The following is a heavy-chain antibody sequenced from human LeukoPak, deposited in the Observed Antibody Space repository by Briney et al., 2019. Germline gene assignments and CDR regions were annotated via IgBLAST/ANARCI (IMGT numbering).Heavy chain of an antibody. CDR3: AKEIAAIGWPCFDR. Sequence: GGSLRLSCAASGFTFSSYAMSWVRQAPGKGLEWVSGIRGGGEGTFYAESVKGRFTISRDISKNMVYLQMNGLRGDDTAVYFCAKEIAAIGWPCFDRWGQGTPVTVSS. CDR2: IRGGGEGT. V-gene: IGHV3-23*01. J-gene: IGHJ5*02. D-gene: IGHD6-13*01. CDR1: GFTFSSYA.